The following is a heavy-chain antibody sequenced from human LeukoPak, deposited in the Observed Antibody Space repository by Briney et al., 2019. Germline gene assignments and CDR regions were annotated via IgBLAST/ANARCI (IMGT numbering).Heavy chain of an antibody. Sequence: PGGSLRLSCAAPGFIFKDYWMIWVRQAPGKGLEWVANIKQDGSEKYYVDSVKGRFTISRDNAKNSLYLQMNTLRAEDTAMYYCAKDAQPRSRWFDPWGQGTLVTVSS. CDR3: AKDAQPRSRWFDP. CDR2: IKQDGSEK. V-gene: IGHV3-7*03. J-gene: IGHJ5*02. D-gene: IGHD3-16*01. CDR1: GFIFKDYW.